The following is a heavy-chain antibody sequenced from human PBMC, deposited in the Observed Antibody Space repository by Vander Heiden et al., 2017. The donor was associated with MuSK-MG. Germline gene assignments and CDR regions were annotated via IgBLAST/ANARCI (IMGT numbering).Heavy chain of an antibody. CDR1: GGTFSSYA. D-gene: IGHD6-13*01. CDR2: IIPIFGTA. CDR3: GGGLAASGADY. V-gene: IGHV1-69*01. Sequence: QVQLVPSGAEVKKPGSSVKVSCKASGGTFSSYAISWVRQAPGQGLEWMGGIIPIFGTANYAQKCQGRVTITADESTSTAYMELSSLRSEDTAVYYCGGGLAASGADYWGQGTLVTVSS. J-gene: IGHJ4*02.